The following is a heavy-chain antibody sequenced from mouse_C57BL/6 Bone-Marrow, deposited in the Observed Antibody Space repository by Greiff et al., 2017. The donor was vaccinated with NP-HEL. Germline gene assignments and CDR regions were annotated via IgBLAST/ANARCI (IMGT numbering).Heavy chain of an antibody. V-gene: IGHV5-6*01. CDR3: ARLYYDYWFAY. D-gene: IGHD2-4*01. Sequence: EVHLVESGGDLVKPGGSLKLSCAASGFTFSSYGMSWVRQTPDKRLEWVATISSGGSYTYYPDSVKGRFPISRDNAKNTLYLQMSSLKAEDTAMYYCARLYYDYWFAYWGQGTLVTVSA. CDR2: ISSGGSYT. J-gene: IGHJ3*01. CDR1: GFTFSSYG.